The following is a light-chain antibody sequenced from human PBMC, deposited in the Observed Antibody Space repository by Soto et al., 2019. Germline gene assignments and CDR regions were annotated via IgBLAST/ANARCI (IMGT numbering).Light chain of an antibody. Sequence: DIQMTQSPSTLSASVGDRVTITCRASQSISSWLAWYQQKPGRAPKLLIYDASSLERGVPSRFSGSGSGTEFTLTISSLQPDDFATYYCQQYNSAWTFGQGTKLDIK. J-gene: IGKJ1*01. V-gene: IGKV1-5*01. CDR1: QSISSW. CDR3: QQYNSAWT. CDR2: DAS.